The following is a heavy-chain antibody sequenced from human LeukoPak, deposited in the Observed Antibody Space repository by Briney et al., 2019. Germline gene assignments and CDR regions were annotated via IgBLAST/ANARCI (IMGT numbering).Heavy chain of an antibody. D-gene: IGHD6-13*01. V-gene: IGHV4-59*01. CDR3: ARVGGYGSRWYLSPYFDY. J-gene: IGHJ4*02. CDR1: GGSISSYY. Sequence: SETLSFTCTVSGGSISSYYWSWIRQPAGKGLEWINYINYSGSTNYNPSLKSRVTILVDTSKNQFSLKLSSVTPADTAVYYCARVGGYGSRWYLSPYFDYWGQGTLVTASS. CDR2: INYSGST.